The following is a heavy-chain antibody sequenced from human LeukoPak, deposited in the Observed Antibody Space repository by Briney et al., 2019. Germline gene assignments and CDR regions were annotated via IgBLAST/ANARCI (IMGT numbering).Heavy chain of an antibody. V-gene: IGHV3-15*01. CDR2: IKSKTDGGTT. D-gene: IGHD3-10*01. J-gene: IGHJ6*02. CDR1: GFTFSNAW. CDR3: TTRVWFGRRPYYYYGMDV. Sequence: GSLRLSCAASGFTFSNAWMSWVRQAPGKGLEWVGRIKSKTDGGTTDYAAPVKGRFTISRDDSKNTLYLQMNSLKTEDTAVYYCTTRVWFGRRPYYYYGMDVWGQGTTVTVSS.